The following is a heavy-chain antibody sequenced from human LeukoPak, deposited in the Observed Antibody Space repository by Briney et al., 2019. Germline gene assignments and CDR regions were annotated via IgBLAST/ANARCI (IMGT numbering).Heavy chain of an antibody. CDR2: IRGSGGST. V-gene: IGHV3-23*01. CDR1: GFTFSSYA. D-gene: IGHD2-8*01. J-gene: IGHJ4*02. Sequence: GGSLRVSCAASGFTFSSYATSWVRQAPGKGVEWVSAIRGSGGSTYYADSVKGRFTISRDDSKNTLYLQMNSLIAEDTAVYYCAKDLSTSSPACTNGVCHPADYWGQGTLVTVSS. CDR3: AKDLSTSSPACTNGVCHPADY.